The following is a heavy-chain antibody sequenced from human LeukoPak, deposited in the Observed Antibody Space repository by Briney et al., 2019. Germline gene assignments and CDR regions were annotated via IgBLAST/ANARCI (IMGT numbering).Heavy chain of an antibody. V-gene: IGHV3-30*04. CDR3: ARGGRRDGTVSTYYFYAMDV. CDR2: LSYDGVNA. CDR1: GFTFSTYA. Sequence: PGGSLRLSCAASGFTFSTYAVNWVRQAPGKGLEWVTYLSYDGVNAFYADSVKGRFTISRDTAGGTVSLQMDNLRVEDTAVYYCARGGRRDGTVSTYYFYAMDVWGQGTAVTVSS. J-gene: IGHJ6*02. D-gene: IGHD3-10*01.